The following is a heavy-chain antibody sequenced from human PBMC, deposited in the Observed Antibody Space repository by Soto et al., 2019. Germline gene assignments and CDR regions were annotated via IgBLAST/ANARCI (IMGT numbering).Heavy chain of an antibody. J-gene: IGHJ4*02. CDR2: TGSGTGPG. Sequence: ASVKVSCKASGGSLSTNPISWVRQAPGQGLEWMGGTGSGTGPGNHAQKFQGRLTVTADKSTSTVYMELPNLSSEDTAVYYCARRHSGGFFRFFDSWGQGTLVTVSS. D-gene: IGHD2-15*01. V-gene: IGHV1-69*06. CDR3: ARRHSGGFFRFFDS. CDR1: GGSLSTNP.